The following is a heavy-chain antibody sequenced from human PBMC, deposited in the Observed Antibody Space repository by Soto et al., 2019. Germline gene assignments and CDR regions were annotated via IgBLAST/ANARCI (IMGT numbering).Heavy chain of an antibody. V-gene: IGHV3-53*04. J-gene: IGHJ2*01. CDR2: IYSGGST. Sequence: EVQLVESGGGLVQPGGSLRLSCAASGFTVSSNYMSWVRQAPGKGLEWVSVIYSGGSTYYADSVKGRFTISRHNSKNTLYLQMNRLRAEDTAVYYCARSQYDFWSGYYRSYWYFDLWGRGTLVTVSS. CDR3: ARSQYDFWSGYYRSYWYFDL. D-gene: IGHD3-3*01. CDR1: GFTVSSNY.